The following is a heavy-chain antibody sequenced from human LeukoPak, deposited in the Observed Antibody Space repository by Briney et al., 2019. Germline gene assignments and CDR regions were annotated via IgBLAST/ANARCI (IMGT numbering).Heavy chain of an antibody. J-gene: IGHJ6*03. V-gene: IGHV3-23*01. Sequence: GGSLRLSCAASGFTFSSYAMSWVRQAPGKGLEWVSAISGSGGSTYYADSVKGRFTISRDNSKNTLYLQMNSLRAEDTAVYYCARDQISIVGATTHYYYYYTDVWGKGTTVTVSS. D-gene: IGHD1-26*01. CDR3: ARDQISIVGATTHYYYYYTDV. CDR1: GFTFSSYA. CDR2: ISGSGGST.